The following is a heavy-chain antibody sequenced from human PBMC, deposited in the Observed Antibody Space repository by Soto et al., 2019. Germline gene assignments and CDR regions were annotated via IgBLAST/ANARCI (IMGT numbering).Heavy chain of an antibody. D-gene: IGHD3-10*01. CDR3: ARDGSLRGYYFDY. J-gene: IGHJ4*02. CDR2: ISSSSSYI. Sequence: GGSLRLSCAASGFTFSSYSMNWVRQAPGKGLEWVSSISSSSSYIYYADSVKGRFTISRDNAKNSLYLQMNSLRAEDTAVYYCARDGSLRGYYFDYWGQGTLVTVSS. V-gene: IGHV3-21*01. CDR1: GFTFSSYS.